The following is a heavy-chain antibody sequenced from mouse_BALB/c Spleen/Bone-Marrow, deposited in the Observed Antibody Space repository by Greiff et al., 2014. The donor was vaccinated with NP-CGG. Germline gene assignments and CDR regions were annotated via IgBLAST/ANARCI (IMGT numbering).Heavy chain of an antibody. D-gene: IGHD2-14*01. Sequence: EVQLQQSGPELEKPGASVKISCKASGHSFTGYNMNWVEQSHGKSLEWIGNIYPYYGTTTFNQKFKDKATLTVDKSSSTAYMQLKSLTSEDSAVYYCTRSRAYFRDWFAYWGQGTLVTVSA. CDR2: IYPYYGTT. CDR1: GHSFTGYN. CDR3: TRSRAYFRDWFAY. J-gene: IGHJ3*01. V-gene: IGHV1-39*01.